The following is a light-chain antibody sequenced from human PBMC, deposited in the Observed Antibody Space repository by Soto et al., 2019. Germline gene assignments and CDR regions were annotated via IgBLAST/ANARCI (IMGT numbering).Light chain of an antibody. CDR1: QSVSSN. Sequence: EIVLTQSPATLSLSPGERASLSCRASQSVSSNLAWYQQKRGQAPRLLIYDASSRATGTPARFSGSGSGTDFTLTISSLDPEDFAVYYCQQRSNWYTFGQGTKLEIK. V-gene: IGKV3-11*01. CDR3: QQRSNWYT. J-gene: IGKJ2*01. CDR2: DAS.